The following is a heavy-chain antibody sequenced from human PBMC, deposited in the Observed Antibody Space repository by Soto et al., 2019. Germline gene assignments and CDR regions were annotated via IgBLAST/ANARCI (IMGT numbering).Heavy chain of an antibody. CDR2: ISVPDGST. CDR1: GFTFSNYA. J-gene: IGHJ4*02. V-gene: IGHV3-23*01. D-gene: IGHD2-15*01. CDR3: AKRSLSPYCDGGSCYSPCDY. Sequence: EVQLLESGGGLVQPGGSLRLSCAASGFTFSNYAMSWVRQAPAKGLDWVSTISVPDGSTYYADSVKGWFTISRDNSKNTLDLQRHRLRAEDTSTYYCAKRSLSPYCDGGSCYSPCDYWGQGTLITVSS.